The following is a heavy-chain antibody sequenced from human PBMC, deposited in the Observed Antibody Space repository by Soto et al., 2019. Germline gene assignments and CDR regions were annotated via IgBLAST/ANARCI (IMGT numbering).Heavy chain of an antibody. V-gene: IGHV4-59*01. CDR2: IHYSGTT. D-gene: IGHD6-13*01. J-gene: IGHJ4*02. CDR3: AAGEASSRNLAPYYLDF. Sequence: PSETLSLTCPVSGGSMRTYFWTWIRQPPGKGLEWIGYIHYSGTTSFFPSYNPSLRSRVTISEDTSKNQFSLKLLSVTTADTAVYFCAAGEASSRNLAPYYLDFWGQGTLVTVS. CDR1: GGSMRTYF.